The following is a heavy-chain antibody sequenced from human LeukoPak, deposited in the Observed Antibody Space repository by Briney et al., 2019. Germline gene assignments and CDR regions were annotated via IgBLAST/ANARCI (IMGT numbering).Heavy chain of an antibody. CDR1: GDSISTSSYY. V-gene: IGHV4-39*07. J-gene: IGHJ3*02. D-gene: IGHD6-13*01. CDR3: ARDRGYDAFDI. Sequence: SETLSLTCSVSGDSISTSSYYWGWIRQPPGKGLEWIGTIYYSGSTYYNPSLTSRVTISVDTSKNQFSLKLSSVTAADTAVYYCARDRGYDAFDIWGQGTMVTVSS. CDR2: IYYSGST.